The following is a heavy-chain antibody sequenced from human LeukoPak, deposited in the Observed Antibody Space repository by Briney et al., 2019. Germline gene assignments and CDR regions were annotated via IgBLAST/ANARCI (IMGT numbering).Heavy chain of an antibody. Sequence: GGSLRLSCAASGFTFSSYAMSWVRQAPGKGLEWVSDISCSGGSTYYADSVKGRFTISRDNSKNTLYLQMNSLSAEATAVYYCAKVAPGVRFLEWLFQRGWFDPWGQGTLVTVSS. J-gene: IGHJ5*02. CDR3: AKVAPGVRFLEWLFQRGWFDP. CDR2: ISCSGGST. D-gene: IGHD3-3*01. V-gene: IGHV3-23*01. CDR1: GFTFSSYA.